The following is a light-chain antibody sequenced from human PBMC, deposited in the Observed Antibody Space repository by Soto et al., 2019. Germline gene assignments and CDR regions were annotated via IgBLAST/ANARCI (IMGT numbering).Light chain of an antibody. CDR1: QSVSNNY. Sequence: EIVLTQSPGTLSLSPGERATLSCRASQSVSNNYLAWYQQKPGQAPRLLIYGASNRATGIPDRFSGSGSGTDSTLTISSLEPEDFAVYYCHQRQSWPRTFGQGTKVDIK. V-gene: IGKV3-20*01. J-gene: IGKJ1*01. CDR2: GAS. CDR3: HQRQSWPRT.